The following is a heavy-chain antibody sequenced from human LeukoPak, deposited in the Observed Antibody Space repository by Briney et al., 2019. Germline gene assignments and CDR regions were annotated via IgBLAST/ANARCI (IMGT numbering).Heavy chain of an antibody. Sequence: SETLSLTCSVSGGSFSTYFWNWIRQPAGKGLEWIGRISTSGSTTYNPSLKSRVTMSVDTSKNQFSLKLSSVTAADTAVYYCAAGRTPGKHYYYYGMDVWGQGTAVTVSS. J-gene: IGHJ6*02. V-gene: IGHV4-4*07. D-gene: IGHD1-14*01. CDR1: GGSFSTYF. CDR2: ISTSGST. CDR3: AAGRTPGKHYYYYGMDV.